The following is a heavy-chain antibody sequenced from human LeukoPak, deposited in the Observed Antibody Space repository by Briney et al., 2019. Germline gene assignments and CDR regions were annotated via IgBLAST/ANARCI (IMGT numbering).Heavy chain of an antibody. CDR2: INAGNGNT. CDR1: GYTFTTYA. Sequence: ASVKVSCKTSGYTFTTYAFHWVRQAPGQRLEWMGSINAGNGNTKFSQNLQGRVTIARDTSASTAYMELSSLRSEDTAVYYCAREPSSGSSNYYLDQWSQGTLVTVSS. D-gene: IGHD2-2*01. CDR3: AREPSSGSSNYYLDQ. J-gene: IGHJ4*02. V-gene: IGHV1-3*01.